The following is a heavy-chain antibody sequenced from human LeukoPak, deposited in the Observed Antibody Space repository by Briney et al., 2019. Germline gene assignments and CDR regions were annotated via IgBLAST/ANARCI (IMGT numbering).Heavy chain of an antibody. V-gene: IGHV3-74*01. D-gene: IGHD3-3*01. CDR3: ARRNDFWSGCDDY. J-gene: IGHJ4*02. CDR2: INTDGSST. CDR1: GFTFSSYW. Sequence: PGGSLRLSCAASGFTFSSYWMHWVRQAPGKGLVWVSRINTDGSSTSYADSVKGRFTISRDNAKNTLYLQMNSLRAEDTAVYYCARRNDFWSGCDDYWGQGTLVTVSS.